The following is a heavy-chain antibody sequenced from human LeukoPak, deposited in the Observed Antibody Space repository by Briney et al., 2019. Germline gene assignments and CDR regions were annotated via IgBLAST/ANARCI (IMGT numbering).Heavy chain of an antibody. CDR2: ISGSGGAT. D-gene: IGHD6-19*01. CDR3: AKELISGVTPAFGY. V-gene: IGHV3-23*01. CDR1: GFTFNNFA. Sequence: GGSLRLSCAASGFTFNNFAMTWVRQAPGKGLEWVSAISGSGGATYYADSIKGRFTISRDNSKNTLYLQLNSLRAEDTAVYYCAKELISGVTPAFGYWGQGTLVTVSS. J-gene: IGHJ4*02.